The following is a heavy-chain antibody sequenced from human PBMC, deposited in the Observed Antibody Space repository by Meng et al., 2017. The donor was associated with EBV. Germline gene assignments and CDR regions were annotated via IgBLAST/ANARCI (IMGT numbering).Heavy chain of an antibody. D-gene: IGHD6-13*01. J-gene: IGHJ4*02. V-gene: IGHV1-69*06. CDR2: IIPIFGTA. CDR1: EGTLSSYA. CDR3: ARAEIAAAGRLDY. Sequence: QVRLGRSGAALKTPGPWGKVSCKASEGTLSSYAISWVRQAPGQGLEWMGGIIPIFGTANYAQKFQGRVTITADKSTSTAYMELSRLRSEDTAVYYCARAEIAAAGRLDYWGQGTLVTVSS.